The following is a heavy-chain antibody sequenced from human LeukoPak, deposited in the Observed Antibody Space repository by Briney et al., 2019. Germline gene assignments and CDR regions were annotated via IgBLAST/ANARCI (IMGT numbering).Heavy chain of an antibody. D-gene: IGHD5-18*01. V-gene: IGHV1-8*01. J-gene: IGHJ6*03. CDR1: GYTFTSYD. CDR3: ARGLRIRAMVSYYYYYYMDV. CDR2: MNPNSGNT. Sequence: ASVKVSCKASGYTFTSYDINWVRQATGQGLEWMGWMNPNSGNTGYAQKFQGRVTMTRNTSLSTAYMELSSLRSEDTAVYYCARGLRIRAMVSYYYYYYMDVWGKGTTVTVSS.